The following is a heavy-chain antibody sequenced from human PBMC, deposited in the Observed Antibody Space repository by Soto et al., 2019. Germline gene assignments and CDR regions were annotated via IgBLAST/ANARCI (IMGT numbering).Heavy chain of an antibody. J-gene: IGHJ4*02. D-gene: IGHD4-17*01. CDR3: ARNDYGGNSVDY. Sequence: SSETLSLTCAVSGDSITSNVWWSWIRQSPGKGLEWIGEAYHNGLTNYNPSLKSRVTMSTDTSKNQFSLKLTSVTAADTAMYYCARNDYGGNSVDYWGQGTLVTVSS. V-gene: IGHV4-4*02. CDR1: GDSITSNVW. CDR2: AYHNGLT.